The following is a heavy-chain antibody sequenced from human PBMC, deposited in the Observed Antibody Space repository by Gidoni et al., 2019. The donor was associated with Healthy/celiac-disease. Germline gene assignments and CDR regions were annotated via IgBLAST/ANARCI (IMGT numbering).Heavy chain of an antibody. CDR1: GGSFSGYY. Sequence: QVQPQQWGAGLLKPSETLSLTCAVYGGSFSGYYWSWIRQPPGKGLEWIGEINHSGSTNYNPSLKSRVTISVDTSKNQFSLKLSSVTAADTAVYYCARRSFTIFGVVIAIRENWFDPWGQGTLVTVSS. V-gene: IGHV4-34*01. J-gene: IGHJ5*02. D-gene: IGHD3-3*01. CDR2: INHSGST. CDR3: ARRSFTIFGVVIAIRENWFDP.